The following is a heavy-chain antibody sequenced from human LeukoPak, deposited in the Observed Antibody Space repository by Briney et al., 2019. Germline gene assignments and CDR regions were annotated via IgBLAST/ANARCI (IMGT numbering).Heavy chain of an antibody. Sequence: KPSETLSLTCTVSGGSISSNSFYWGWIRQPPGKGLEWIGSIYYSGSTYYNPSLKSRVTISVDTSKNYFSLNLTSVTAADTAVYYCARHPSYSAHDAWGQGTLVTVSS. CDR1: GGSISSNSFY. CDR2: IYYSGST. D-gene: IGHD5-12*01. CDR3: ARHPSYSAHDA. V-gene: IGHV4-39*01. J-gene: IGHJ5*02.